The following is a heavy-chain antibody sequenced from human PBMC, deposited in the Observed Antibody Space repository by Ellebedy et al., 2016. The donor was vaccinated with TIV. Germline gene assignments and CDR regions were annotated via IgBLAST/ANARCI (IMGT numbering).Heavy chain of an antibody. CDR2: IYYSGST. D-gene: IGHD1-7*01. CDR1: GGSISSSSYY. J-gene: IGHJ4*02. CDR3: ARQITGTTWDYFDY. V-gene: IGHV4-39*01. Sequence: SETLSLXXTVSGGSISSSSYYWGWIRQPPGKGLEWIGSIYYSGSTYYNPSLKSRVIISVDTSKNQFSLKLSSVTAADTAVYYCARQITGTTWDYFDYWGQGTLVTVSS.